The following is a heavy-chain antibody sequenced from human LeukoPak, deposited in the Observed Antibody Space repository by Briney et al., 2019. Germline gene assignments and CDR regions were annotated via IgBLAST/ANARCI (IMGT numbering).Heavy chain of an antibody. CDR1: GFTFSDYA. CDR2: IAYGGTYK. D-gene: IGHD2/OR15-2a*01. J-gene: IGHJ6*02. Sequence: GGSLRLSCAAAGFTFSDYAMHWVRQAPGKGREWVAVIAYGGTYKHHADSLKGRFTISRDNSRDTLYLQINSLRPEDTALYYCARNKAITAFFGMDVWGQGTTVIVSS. V-gene: IGHV3-30*03. CDR3: ARNKAITAFFGMDV.